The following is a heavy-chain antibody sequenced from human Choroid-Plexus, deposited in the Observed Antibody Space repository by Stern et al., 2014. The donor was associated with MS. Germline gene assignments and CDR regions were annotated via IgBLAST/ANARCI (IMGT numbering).Heavy chain of an antibody. D-gene: IGHD3-3*01. Sequence: QVQLVQSGAEVNKPGASVKVSCKTSGYIFTGYYIHWVRQAPGQGLEWMGWINPNTGGTKYAQKFQGRVTMSRDTSISTAYVELSSLTSDDTAVYYCARDQRGITIFGVVTDYYYLGMDVWGQGTTVTVSS. CDR1: GYIFTGYY. J-gene: IGHJ6*02. CDR3: ARDQRGITIFGVVTDYYYLGMDV. CDR2: INPNTGGT. V-gene: IGHV1-2*02.